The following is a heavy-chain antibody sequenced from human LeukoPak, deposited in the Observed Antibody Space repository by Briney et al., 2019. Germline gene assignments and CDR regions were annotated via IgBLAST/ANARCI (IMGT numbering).Heavy chain of an antibody. J-gene: IGHJ4*02. D-gene: IGHD2-2*01. V-gene: IGHV3-23*01. CDR3: AKSGQGYCSSTSCLEGAPFDY. CDR2: ISGSGVST. Sequence: PGGSLSLPCPASGFTFSSYWLHWFRQAPGKGLEGSPAISGSGVSTYYADSVKGRFTIPRDNSKNTLYLQMNSLRAEDTAVYYCAKSGQGYCSSTSCLEGAPFDYWGQGTLVTVSS. CDR1: GFTFSSYW.